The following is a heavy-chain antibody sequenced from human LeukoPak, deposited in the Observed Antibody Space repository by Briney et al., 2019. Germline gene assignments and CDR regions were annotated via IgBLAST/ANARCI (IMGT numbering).Heavy chain of an antibody. CDR3: ARVQYSSSSDYYYGMDV. CDR2: TYYRSKWYN. Sequence: SQTLSLTCAISGDSVSSNSAAWNWIRQSPSRGLEWLGRTYYRSKWYNDYAVSVKSPITINPDTSKNQFSLQLNSVTPEDTAVYYCARVQYSSSSDYYYGMDVWGQGTTVTVSS. D-gene: IGHD6-6*01. V-gene: IGHV6-1*01. J-gene: IGHJ6*02. CDR1: GDSVSSNSAA.